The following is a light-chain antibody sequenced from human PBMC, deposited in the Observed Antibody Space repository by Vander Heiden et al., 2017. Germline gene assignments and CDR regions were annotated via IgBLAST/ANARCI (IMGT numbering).Light chain of an antibody. Sequence: AIRMTQSPSSFSASTGDRVTITCRASQGISSYLAWYQQKPGKAPKLLIYGASTLQSGVPSRFSGSGSGTDFTLTISGLQSEDFATYYCQQYYSYPGGTFGQGTKVEIK. V-gene: IGKV1-8*01. CDR3: QQYYSYPGGT. CDR2: GAS. J-gene: IGKJ1*01. CDR1: QGISSY.